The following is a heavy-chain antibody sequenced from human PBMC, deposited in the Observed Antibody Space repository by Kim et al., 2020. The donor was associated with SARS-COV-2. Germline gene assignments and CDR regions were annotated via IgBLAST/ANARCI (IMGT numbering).Heavy chain of an antibody. CDR3: TRYYGSGNYIFDY. CDR1: GFIFGDYA. V-gene: IGHV3-49*03. J-gene: IGHJ4*02. Sequence: GGSLRLSCTASGFIFGDYAMSWFRQAPGKGLEWVAFIRSEAYGGTTEYAAAVKGRFTISRDDSESIAYLQMNSLKTEDTAVYYCTRYYGSGNYIFDYWGQGTLVTVSS. D-gene: IGHD3-10*01. CDR2: IRSEAYGGTT.